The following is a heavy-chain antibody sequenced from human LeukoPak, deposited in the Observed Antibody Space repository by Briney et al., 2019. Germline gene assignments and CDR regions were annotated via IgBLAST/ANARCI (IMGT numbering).Heavy chain of an antibody. D-gene: IGHD5-18*01. CDR3: ARDRPGNTAIDY. J-gene: IGHJ4*02. CDR2: IHSDGRST. Sequence: GGSLRLSCAASGCTISTYWMHWVRQAPGKGLVRVSRIHSDGRSTSYADSVNGRFTISRDNAKNTLYLQMNSLRAEDTAVYYCARDRPGNTAIDYWGEGTLVTVSS. V-gene: IGHV3-74*01. CDR1: GCTISTYW.